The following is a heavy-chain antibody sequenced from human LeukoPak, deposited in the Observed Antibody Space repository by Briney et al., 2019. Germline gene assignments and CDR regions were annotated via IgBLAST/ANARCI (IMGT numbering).Heavy chain of an antibody. D-gene: IGHD3-10*02. J-gene: IGHJ6*04. Sequence: GGSLRLSCSASGFSFSSYEMNWVRQAPGKGLEWVSYISSSGSTIYYADSAKGRFTISRDNAKNSLYLQMNSLRAEDTAVYYCAELGITMIGGVWGKGTTVTISS. CDR3: AELGITMIGGV. V-gene: IGHV3-48*03. CDR1: GFSFSSYE. CDR2: ISSSGSTI.